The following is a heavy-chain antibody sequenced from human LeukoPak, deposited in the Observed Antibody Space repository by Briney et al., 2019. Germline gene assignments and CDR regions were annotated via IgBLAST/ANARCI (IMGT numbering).Heavy chain of an antibody. CDR3: ARGLYCGGDCYSGPHNWFDP. CDR2: IHTSGST. D-gene: IGHD2-21*02. CDR1: GGSISSYY. Sequence: PSETLSLTCTVSGGSISSYYWSWIRQPPGKGLEWIGYIHTSGSTNYNPSLKSRVAISVDTSKNQFSLKLSSVTAADTAVYYCARGLYCGGDCYSGPHNWFDPWGQGTLVTVSS. V-gene: IGHV4-4*09. J-gene: IGHJ5*02.